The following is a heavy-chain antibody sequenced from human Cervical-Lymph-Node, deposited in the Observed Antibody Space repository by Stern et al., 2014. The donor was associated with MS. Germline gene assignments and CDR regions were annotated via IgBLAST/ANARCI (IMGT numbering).Heavy chain of an antibody. CDR1: GCSISSYY. CDR3: ARGATQAFDP. CDR2: IYYSGST. V-gene: IGHV4-59*01. J-gene: IGHJ5*02. Sequence: QVQLQESGPGLVKPSETLSLTCTVSGCSISSYYWSGIRQPPGQGLERIGYIYYSGSTNYNSSPKSRVTISVATSQYQFSMTLSSVTAADTAVYCCARGATQAFDPWGQGTLVTVSS.